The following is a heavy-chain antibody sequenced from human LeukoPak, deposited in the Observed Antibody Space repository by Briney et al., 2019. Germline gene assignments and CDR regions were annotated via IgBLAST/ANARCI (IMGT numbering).Heavy chain of an antibody. CDR3: ARIVIAVPGRDWFDP. Sequence: PGGSLRLSCAASGFTFSNHWMTWVRQAPGKGLEWVAHIKHDGSDKYYVDSVKGRFSISRDNAKNSLYLQMTSLRAEDTAVYYCARIVIAVPGRDWFDPWGRGTLVTVSS. V-gene: IGHV3-7*04. D-gene: IGHD6-19*01. CDR2: IKHDGSDK. CDR1: GFTFSNHW. J-gene: IGHJ5*02.